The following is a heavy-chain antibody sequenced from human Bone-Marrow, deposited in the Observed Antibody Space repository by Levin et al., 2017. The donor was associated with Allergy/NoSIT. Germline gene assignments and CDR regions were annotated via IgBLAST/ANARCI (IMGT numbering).Heavy chain of an antibody. V-gene: IGHV1-69*06. CDR1: GGTFSTYG. D-gene: IGHD2-8*02. CDR2: IIPVFGSV. Sequence: GASVKVSCKASGGTFSTYGISWVRQAPGHGLEWMGRIIPVFGSVNYAQQFQGRVTFTADKSTTTAYMELSSLSSADTAVYYCAREVVEEKGPWRRRLCTGSMCYPSETDYSYHYMDVWGSGTTVTVSS. CDR3: AREVVEEKGPWRRRLCTGSMCYPSETDYSYHYMDV. J-gene: IGHJ6*03.